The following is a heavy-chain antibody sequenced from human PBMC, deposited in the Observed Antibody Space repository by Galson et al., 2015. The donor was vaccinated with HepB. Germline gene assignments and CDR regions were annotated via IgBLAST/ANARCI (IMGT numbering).Heavy chain of an antibody. Sequence: SLRLSCAASGFTFRDYYMTWIRQAPGKGLEWVSYINSRGSPTYYADSVKGRFTLSRDNAKNSLYLQMNSLRAEDTAVYYCARDGYGTVTYFDCWGQGTLVTVSS. D-gene: IGHD4-17*01. CDR1: GFTFRDYY. J-gene: IGHJ4*02. CDR2: INSRGSPT. V-gene: IGHV3-11*01. CDR3: ARDGYGTVTYFDC.